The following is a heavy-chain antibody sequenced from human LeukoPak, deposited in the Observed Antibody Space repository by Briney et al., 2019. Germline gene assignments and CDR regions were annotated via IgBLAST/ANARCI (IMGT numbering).Heavy chain of an antibody. CDR2: FYHSGST. J-gene: IGHJ6*02. CDR3: ARAPPRYSSGWYVPGYYYYGMDV. V-gene: IGHV4-34*01. CDR1: GGSFSGYY. D-gene: IGHD6-19*01. Sequence: SETLFLTCAVYGGSFSGYYWSWIRQPPGKGLEWMGEFYHSGSTNYNPSLKSRVTISVDTSKNQFSLKLSSVTAADTAVYYCARAPPRYSSGWYVPGYYYYGMDVWGQGTTVTVSS.